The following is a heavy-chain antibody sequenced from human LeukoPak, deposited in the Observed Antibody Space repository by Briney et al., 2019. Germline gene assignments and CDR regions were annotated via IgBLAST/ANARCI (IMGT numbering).Heavy chain of an antibody. J-gene: IGHJ4*02. CDR2: ISSNGGST. Sequence: GGSLRLSCAASGFIFSNYAMHWVRQAPGKGLEYVSVISSNGGSTYYANSVKGRFTISRDNSKNTLYLQMGSLRVEDMAVYYCARIFQTKYSSGWYYFDYWGQGTLVTVSS. V-gene: IGHV3-64*01. CDR3: ARIFQTKYSSGWYYFDY. CDR1: GFIFSNYA. D-gene: IGHD6-19*01.